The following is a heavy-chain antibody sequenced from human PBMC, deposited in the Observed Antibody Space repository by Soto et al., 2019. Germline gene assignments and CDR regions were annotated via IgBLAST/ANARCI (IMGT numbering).Heavy chain of an antibody. Sequence: PSETLSLTCIVSGYSVTSSDYYWAWIRQPPGKGLEWIGSMFYSGLTYYNPSLKSRVTLSVDTSKNQFSLKLSSVTAADTAVYYCARDDVIAAVRYYYYYGMDVWGQGTTVTVSS. V-gene: IGHV4-39*07. CDR1: GYSVTSSDYY. CDR2: MFYSGLT. J-gene: IGHJ6*02. D-gene: IGHD6-6*01. CDR3: ARDDVIAAVRYYYYYGMDV.